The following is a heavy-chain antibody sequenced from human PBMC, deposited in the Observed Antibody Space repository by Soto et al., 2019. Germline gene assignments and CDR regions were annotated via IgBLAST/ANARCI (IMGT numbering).Heavy chain of an antibody. D-gene: IGHD6-13*01. CDR1: GGSISSSNW. J-gene: IGHJ4*02. CDR2: IYHRGST. Sequence: QVQLQESGPGLVKPSGTLSLTCAVSGGSISSSNWWTWVRQPPGKGLEWIGEIYHRGSTNYNPSLKSRVTIAVDNSKNRLSLKLTSVTAADTAVYSCASGHSSSWSDYWGQGTLVTGSS. CDR3: ASGHSSSWSDY. V-gene: IGHV4-4*02.